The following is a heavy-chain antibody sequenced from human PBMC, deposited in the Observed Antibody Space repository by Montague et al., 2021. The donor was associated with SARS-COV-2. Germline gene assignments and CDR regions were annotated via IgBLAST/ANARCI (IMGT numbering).Heavy chain of an antibody. Sequence: SLSLSFSASGFPFKNYAMGWVRQAPGKGLEWVSAVSDTGGGTYYADSVKGRFTISRDNGRNSVHLQMNSLRAEDTALYYCAKDDGSGNYYNGLYENWGQGTRVTVSS. D-gene: IGHD3-10*01. V-gene: IGHV3-23*01. CDR2: VSDTGGGT. J-gene: IGHJ4*01. CDR3: AKDDGSGNYYNGLYEN. CDR1: GFPFKNYA.